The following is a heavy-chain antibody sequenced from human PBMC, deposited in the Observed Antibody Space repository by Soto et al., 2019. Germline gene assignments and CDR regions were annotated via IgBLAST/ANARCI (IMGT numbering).Heavy chain of an antibody. J-gene: IGHJ4*02. Sequence: EVQLVESVGGLVQPGRSLRLSCAASGFTFDDYAMHWVRQSPGTGLEWVAGLSWNSGIIIYADSVKGRFTISRDNAKNSPYLQMNSLRAEDTAFYSCATYRDPGETSDVVDYIDSWRQGTQVTVSS. CDR1: GFTFDDYA. CDR3: ATYRDPGETSDVVDYIDS. D-gene: IGHD2-15*01. V-gene: IGHV3-9*01. CDR2: LSWNSGII.